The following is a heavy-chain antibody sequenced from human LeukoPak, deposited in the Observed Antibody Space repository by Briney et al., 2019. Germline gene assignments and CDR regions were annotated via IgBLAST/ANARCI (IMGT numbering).Heavy chain of an antibody. J-gene: IGHJ4*02. Sequence: ASVKVSCKSSGYTFKAYYIHWVRQAPGQGLEWMGWINSDSGATNYAQKFQGRVTMTRDTSISTAHMELSRLRSDDTAMYYCARPSGGGYSGYDLMIWGQGFLVTVSS. D-gene: IGHD5-12*01. CDR3: ARPSGGGYSGYDLMI. CDR2: INSDSGAT. CDR1: GYTFKAYY. V-gene: IGHV1-2*02.